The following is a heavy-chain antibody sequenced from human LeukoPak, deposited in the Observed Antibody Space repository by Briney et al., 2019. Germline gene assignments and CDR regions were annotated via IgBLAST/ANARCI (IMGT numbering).Heavy chain of an antibody. D-gene: IGHD1-14*01. CDR1: GFNFSAYW. V-gene: IGHV3-74*01. J-gene: IGHJ4*02. Sequence: TGGSLRLSCAASGFNFSAYWMHWVRQAPGEGLVWVSRIASDGSITIYADSVKGRFTISRDNAKNTLFLQMSSLRAEDTAVYYCARVGAPARRWYFDYWGQGTLVTVSS. CDR2: IASDGSIT. CDR3: ARVGAPARRWYFDY.